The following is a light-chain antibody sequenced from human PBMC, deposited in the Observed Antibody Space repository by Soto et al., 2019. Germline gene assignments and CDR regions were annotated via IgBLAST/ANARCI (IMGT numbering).Light chain of an antibody. Sequence: IQMTPSPSSFSASTVDRVTITCRASQGISSYLAWYQQKPGKAPKLLIYAASTLQSGVPSRFSGSGSGTDFTLTISCLQSEDFATYYCQQYYSYLLTFGGGTKVDIK. CDR3: QQYYSYLLT. J-gene: IGKJ4*01. CDR2: AAS. CDR1: QGISSY. V-gene: IGKV1-8*01.